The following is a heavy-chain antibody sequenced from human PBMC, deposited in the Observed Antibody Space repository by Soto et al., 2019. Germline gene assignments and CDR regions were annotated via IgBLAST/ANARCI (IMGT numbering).Heavy chain of an antibody. J-gene: IGHJ4*02. CDR1: GFTFSTYS. CDR3: ARDHCPGPFDY. V-gene: IGHV3-21*01. Sequence: GGSLRLSCAASGFTFSTYSMNWVRQAPGKGLEWVSSISTSSSYIHYADSVKGRFTISRDNAKNSLYLQMNSLRAEYTAVYYCARDHCPGPFDYWGQGNLVTVSS. CDR2: ISTSSSYI.